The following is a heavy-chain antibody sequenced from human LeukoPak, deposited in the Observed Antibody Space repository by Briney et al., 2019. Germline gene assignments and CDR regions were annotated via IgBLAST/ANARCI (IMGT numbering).Heavy chain of an antibody. J-gene: IGHJ6*03. CDR2: ISSNGGST. CDR3: ARGYDFWSGSYHYYMDV. V-gene: IGHV3-64*01. D-gene: IGHD3-3*01. Sequence: GGSLRLSCAASGFTFSSYAMHWVRQAPGKGLEYVSAISSNGGSTYYANSVKGRFTISRDNSKNTLYLQMGSLRSEDTAVYYYARGYDFWSGSYHYYMDVWGKGTTVTVSS. CDR1: GFTFSSYA.